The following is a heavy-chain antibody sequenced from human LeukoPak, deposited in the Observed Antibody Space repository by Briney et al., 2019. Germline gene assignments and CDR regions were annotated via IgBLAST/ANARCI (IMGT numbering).Heavy chain of an antibody. CDR1: GYTFTGYY. J-gene: IGHJ4*02. Sequence: GASVKVSCKASGYTFTGYYMHWVRQAPGQGLEWMGWINPNSGGTNYAQKFQGRVTMTRDTSISTAYMELSRLRSDDTAVYYCARDDLYGGNSPSDYWGQGTLVTVSS. D-gene: IGHD4-23*01. CDR2: INPNSGGT. V-gene: IGHV1-2*02. CDR3: ARDDLYGGNSPSDY.